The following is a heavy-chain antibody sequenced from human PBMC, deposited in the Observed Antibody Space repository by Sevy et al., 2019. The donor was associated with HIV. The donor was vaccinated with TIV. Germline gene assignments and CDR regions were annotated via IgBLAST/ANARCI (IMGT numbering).Heavy chain of an antibody. D-gene: IGHD2-8*02. CDR3: ERSLDVLLVVYADYYFDY. Sequence: SETLSLTYTVSGGSISSSSYYWGWIRQPPGKGLEWIGSIYYSGSTYYNPSLKSRVTISVDTSKNQFSLKLSSVTAADTAVYYCERSLDVLLVVYADYYFDYWGQGTLVTVSS. J-gene: IGHJ4*02. CDR1: GGSISSSSYY. CDR2: IYYSGST. V-gene: IGHV4-39*01.